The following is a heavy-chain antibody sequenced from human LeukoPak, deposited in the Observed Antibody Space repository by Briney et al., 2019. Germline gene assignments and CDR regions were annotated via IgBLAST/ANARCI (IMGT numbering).Heavy chain of an antibody. D-gene: IGHD2-15*01. CDR3: ARGPTLSQYCSGGSCYWASDAFDI. J-gene: IGHJ3*02. V-gene: IGHV4-34*01. CDR1: GGSFSGYY. Sequence: SETLSLTCAVYGGSFSGYYWSWIRQPPGKGLEWIGENNHSGSTNYNPSLKSRVTISVDTSKNQFSLKLSSVTAADTAVYYCARGPTLSQYCSGGSCYWASDAFDIWGQGTMVTVSS. CDR2: NNHSGST.